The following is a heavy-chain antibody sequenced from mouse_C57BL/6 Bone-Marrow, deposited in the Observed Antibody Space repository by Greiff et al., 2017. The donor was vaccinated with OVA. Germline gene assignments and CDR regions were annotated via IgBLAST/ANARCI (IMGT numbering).Heavy chain of an antibody. CDR2: IWTGGGT. Sequence: VKLQESGPGLVAPSQSLSITCTVSGFSLTSYAISWVRQPPGTGLEWLGVIWTGGGTTYNSALKSRLSISKDNSKSQVVIKMNNLQTNVTARYYCARLDAPLIDCWEQGTTLTVSS. CDR1: GFSLTSYA. V-gene: IGHV2-9-1*01. J-gene: IGHJ2*01. CDR3: ARLDAPLIDC.